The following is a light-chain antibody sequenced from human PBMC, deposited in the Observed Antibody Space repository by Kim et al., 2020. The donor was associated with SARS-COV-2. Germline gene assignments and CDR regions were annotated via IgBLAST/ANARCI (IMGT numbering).Light chain of an antibody. CDR3: QQYDNLLALT. CDR2: DAS. J-gene: IGKJ4*01. Sequence: DIQMTQSPSSLSASVGDRVTITCQASQDISNYLNWYQQKPGKAPKLLIYDASNLETGVPSRFSGSGSGTDFTFTISSLQPEDIATYYCQQYDNLLALTFGGGPRWIS. CDR1: QDISNY. V-gene: IGKV1-33*01.